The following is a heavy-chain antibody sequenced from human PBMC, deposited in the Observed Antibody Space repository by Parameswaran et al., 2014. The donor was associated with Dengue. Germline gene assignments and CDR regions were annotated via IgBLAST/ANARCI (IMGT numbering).Heavy chain of an antibody. Sequence: VRQMPGKGLEWIGYIYYSGSTNYNPSLKSRVTISVDTSKNQFSLKLSSVTAADTAVYYCAREVRGIAVAGYYYYGMDVWGQGTTVTVSS. V-gene: IGHV4-59*01. D-gene: IGHD6-19*01. CDR3: AREVRGIAVAGYYYYGMDV. J-gene: IGHJ6*02. CDR2: IYYSGST.